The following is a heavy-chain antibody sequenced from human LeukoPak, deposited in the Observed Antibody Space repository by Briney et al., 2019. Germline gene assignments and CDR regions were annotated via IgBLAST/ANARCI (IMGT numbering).Heavy chain of an antibody. Sequence: GGSLSLSCAASGFTVSSNYMSWVRQAPGKGLEWVSVIYSGGSTYYADSVKGRFTISRDNSKNTLYLQMNSLRAEDTAVYYCARDPAFSYCSGGSCYSGLDYWGQGTLVTVSS. V-gene: IGHV3-66*02. D-gene: IGHD2-15*01. CDR3: ARDPAFSYCSGGSCYSGLDY. CDR2: IYSGGST. J-gene: IGHJ4*02. CDR1: GFTVSSNY.